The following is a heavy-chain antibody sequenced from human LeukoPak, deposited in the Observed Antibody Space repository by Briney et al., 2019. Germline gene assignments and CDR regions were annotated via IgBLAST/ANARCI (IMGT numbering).Heavy chain of an antibody. D-gene: IGHD3-3*01. V-gene: IGHV3-53*01. CDR2: IYSGGST. CDR3: ARLREIPVFGVVTKSTSYFDY. J-gene: IGHJ4*02. Sequence: GGSLRLSCAASGFTVSSNYMSWVRQAPGKGLEWVSVIYSGGSTYYADSVKGRFTISRDNAKNSLYLQMNSLRAEDTAVYYCARLREIPVFGVVTKSTSYFDYWGQGTLVTVSS. CDR1: GFTVSSNY.